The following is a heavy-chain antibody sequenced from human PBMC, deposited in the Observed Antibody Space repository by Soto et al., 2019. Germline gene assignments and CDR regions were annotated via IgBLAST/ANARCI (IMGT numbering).Heavy chain of an antibody. D-gene: IGHD6-13*01. V-gene: IGHV3-23*01. CDR3: AKTFLYSSSWSTSLGFDY. Sequence: GGSLRLSCAASGFTFSDYAMSWVRQAPGKGLEWVSTISGSGSNTYYADSVKGRFTISRDNSQNTLYLQMNSLRAEDTAVYYCAKTFLYSSSWSTSLGFDYWGQGTLVTVS. CDR2: ISGSGSNT. J-gene: IGHJ4*02. CDR1: GFTFSDYA.